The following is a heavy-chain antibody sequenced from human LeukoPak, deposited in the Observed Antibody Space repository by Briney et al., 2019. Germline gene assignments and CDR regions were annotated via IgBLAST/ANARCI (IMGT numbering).Heavy chain of an antibody. CDR2: INPNSGGT. V-gene: IGHV1-2*02. CDR3: ARDLGSRQTDYGDYVLQH. D-gene: IGHD4-17*01. CDR1: GYTFTGYY. Sequence: GASVKVSCKASGYTFTGYYMHWVRQAPGQGLEWMGWINPNSGGTNYAQKFQGRVTMTRDMSISTAYMELSRLRSDDTAVYYCARDLGSRQTDYGDYVLQHWGQGTLVTVSS. J-gene: IGHJ1*01.